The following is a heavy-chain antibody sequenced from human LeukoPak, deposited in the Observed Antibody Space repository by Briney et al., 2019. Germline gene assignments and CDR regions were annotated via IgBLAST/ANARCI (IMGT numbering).Heavy chain of an antibody. J-gene: IGHJ6*02. CDR3: AKDRSTVTYYYYYGMDV. Sequence: GGSLRLSCAVSGFSVSTKYMSWVRQAPGKGLEWVSVIYSGGSTYYADAVKGRFTSSRDNSKNTLYLQMNSLRAEDTAVYYCAKDRSTVTYYYYYGMDVWGQGTTVTVSS. D-gene: IGHD4-17*01. CDR2: IYSGGST. V-gene: IGHV3-53*01. CDR1: GFSVSTKY.